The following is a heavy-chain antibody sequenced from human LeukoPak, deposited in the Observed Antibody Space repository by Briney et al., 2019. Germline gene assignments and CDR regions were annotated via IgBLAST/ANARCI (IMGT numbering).Heavy chain of an antibody. CDR2: IYYSGST. Sequence: SSETLSLTCTVSGGSISSYYWSWIRQPPGKGLEWIGYIYYSGSTNYNPSLKSRVTISVDTSKNQFSLKRSSVTAADTAVYYCARDRGAVAGTRGLFDYWGQGTLVTVSS. CDR1: GGSISSYY. J-gene: IGHJ4*02. CDR3: ARDRGAVAGTRGLFDY. V-gene: IGHV4-59*01. D-gene: IGHD6-19*01.